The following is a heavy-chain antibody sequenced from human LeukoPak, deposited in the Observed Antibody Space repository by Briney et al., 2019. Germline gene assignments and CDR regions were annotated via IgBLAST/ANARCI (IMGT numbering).Heavy chain of an antibody. CDR3: ARDHDWAFDY. V-gene: IGHV3-48*02. CDR1: GFTFSTYS. J-gene: IGHJ4*02. CDR2: ISGSTSTI. Sequence: GGSLRLSCATSGFTFSTYSMNSFRPAPGEGLEWVSYISGSTSTIYYVDYVKGRFTVSRDNAKNSLYLQMNSRRDEDTAVYYCARDHDWAFDYWGQGTLVTVSS. D-gene: IGHD3-9*01.